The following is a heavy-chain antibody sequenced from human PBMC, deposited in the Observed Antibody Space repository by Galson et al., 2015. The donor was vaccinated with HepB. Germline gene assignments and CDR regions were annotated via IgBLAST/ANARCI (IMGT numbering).Heavy chain of an antibody. CDR1: GYSFTTHG. CDR2: ISANSGKT. D-gene: IGHD2-15*01. V-gene: IGHV1-18*04. J-gene: IGHJ4*02. Sequence: SVKVSCKASGYSFTTHGISWVRQAPGQGLEWMGWISANSGKTNYAQKYQNRVTLTRDTATSTVHMELRSLRSDDTAVYYCARDHRWYFDYWGQGSLVTVSS. CDR3: ARDHRWYFDY.